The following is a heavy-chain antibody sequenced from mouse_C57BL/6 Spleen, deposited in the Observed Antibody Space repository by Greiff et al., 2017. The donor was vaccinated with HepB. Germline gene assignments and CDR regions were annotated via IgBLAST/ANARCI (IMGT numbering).Heavy chain of an antibody. J-gene: IGHJ4*01. CDR2: ISYDGSN. D-gene: IGHD1-1*01. CDR3: EIEGYYGSSYYAMDY. Sequence: EVKLQESGPGLVKPSQSLSLTCSVTGYSITSGYYWNWIRQFPGNKLEWMGYISYDGSNNYNPSLKNRISITRDTSKNQFFLKLNSVTTEDPATYYCEIEGYYGSSYYAMDYWGQGTSVTVSS. V-gene: IGHV3-6*01. CDR1: GYSITSGYY.